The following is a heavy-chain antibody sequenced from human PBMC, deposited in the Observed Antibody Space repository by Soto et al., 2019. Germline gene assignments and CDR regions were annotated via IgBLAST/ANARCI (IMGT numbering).Heavy chain of an antibody. CDR3: AKDLNVAANGAQSYYYYYGMDV. CDR1: GFTFSSYA. J-gene: IGHJ6*02. V-gene: IGHV3-23*01. D-gene: IGHD2-21*02. CDR2: ISGSGGST. Sequence: GGSLRLSCAASGFTFSSYAMSWVRQAPGKGLEWVSAISGSGGSTYYADSVKGRFTISRDNSKNTLYLQMNSLRAEDTAVYYCAKDLNVAANGAQSYYYYYGMDVWGQGTTVTVSS.